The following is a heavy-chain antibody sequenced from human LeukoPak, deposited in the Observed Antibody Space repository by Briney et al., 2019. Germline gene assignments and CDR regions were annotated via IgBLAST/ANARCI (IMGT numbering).Heavy chain of an antibody. D-gene: IGHD3-22*01. V-gene: IGHV3-7*01. CDR3: AKDSGYYDSSGYKSNYFDY. CDR2: IKEDGSEK. CDR1: GFTFSNYW. Sequence: PGGSLRLSCAASGFTFSNYWMSWVRQAPGKGLEWVANIKEDGSEKYYVDSVKGLFTISRDNARNSLYLQMNSLRAEDTAVYYCAKDSGYYDSSGYKSNYFDYWGQGTLVTVSS. J-gene: IGHJ4*02.